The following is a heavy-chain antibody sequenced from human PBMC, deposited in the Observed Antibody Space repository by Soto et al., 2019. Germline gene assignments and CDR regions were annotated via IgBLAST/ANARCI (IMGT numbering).Heavy chain of an antibody. J-gene: IGHJ4*02. CDR2: ISGSGGST. D-gene: IGHD3-10*02. Sequence: EVQLLESGGGLVQPGGSLRLSCAASGFTFSSYAMSWVRQAPGKGLEWVSAISGSGGSTYYADSVKGRFTISRDNSKHTLYLQMNSLRAEDTAVYYCAKDLATLFGELFPFDYWGQGTLVTVSS. CDR3: AKDLATLFGELFPFDY. V-gene: IGHV3-23*01. CDR1: GFTFSSYA.